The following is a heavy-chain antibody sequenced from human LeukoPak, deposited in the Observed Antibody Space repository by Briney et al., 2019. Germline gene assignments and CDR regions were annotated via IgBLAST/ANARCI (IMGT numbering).Heavy chain of an antibody. D-gene: IGHD3-10*01. V-gene: IGHV3-23*01. CDR1: GFTFSSYA. J-gene: IGHJ5*02. Sequence: GGSLRLSCAASGFTFSSYAMSWVRQAPGKGLEWVSAISGSGGSTYYADSVKGRFTISRDNSKNTLYLQMNSLRAEDTAVYYSAKDTRLARYGSGSYYTNWFDPWGQGTLVTVSS. CDR3: AKDTRLARYGSGSYYTNWFDP. CDR2: ISGSGGST.